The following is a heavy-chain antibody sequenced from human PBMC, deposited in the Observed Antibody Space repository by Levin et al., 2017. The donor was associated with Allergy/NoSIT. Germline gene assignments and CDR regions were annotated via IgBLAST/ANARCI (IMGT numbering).Heavy chain of an antibody. D-gene: IGHD3-22*01. V-gene: IGHV3-15*01. CDR2: IKSKTDGGTT. CDR3: TTDSHHDSSGYYYPFDY. CDR1: GFTFSNAW. J-gene: IGHJ4*02. Sequence: GGSLRLSCAASGFTFSNAWMSWVRQAPGKGLEWVGRIKSKTDGGTTDYAAPVKGRFTISRDDSKNTLYLQMNSLKTEDTAVYYCTTDSHHDSSGYYYPFDYWGQGTLVTVSS.